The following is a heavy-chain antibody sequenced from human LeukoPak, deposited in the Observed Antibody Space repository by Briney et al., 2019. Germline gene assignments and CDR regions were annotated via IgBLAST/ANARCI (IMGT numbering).Heavy chain of an antibody. CDR1: GFTFSSYA. V-gene: IGHV3-23*01. CDR2: ISGSGDST. D-gene: IGHD6-19*01. Sequence: PGGSLRLSCTGSGFTFSSYAMNWVRQAPGKGLEWVSAISGSGDSTYYADSVKGRFTISRDNSKNTLYLQMNSLRAEDTAVYYCAKDARRSSGWYFFDHWGQGTLVTVSS. CDR3: AKDARRSSGWYFFDH. J-gene: IGHJ4*02.